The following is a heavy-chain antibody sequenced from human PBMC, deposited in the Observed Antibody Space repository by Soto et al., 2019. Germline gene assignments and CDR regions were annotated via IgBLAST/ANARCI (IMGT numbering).Heavy chain of an antibody. CDR1: GYTFKNYG. Sequence: QVQLVQSGAEVKKTGASVKVSCKASGYTFKNYGIIWVRQAPGQGLEWMGWISGYNGNTKYAQKLQGRVTMTTDTSTRTGYMELRSLRSDDTAVYYCARPFYGDHGIVDYWGQGTLVTVSS. CDR2: ISGYNGNT. CDR3: ARPFYGDHGIVDY. J-gene: IGHJ4*02. D-gene: IGHD4-17*01. V-gene: IGHV1-18*01.